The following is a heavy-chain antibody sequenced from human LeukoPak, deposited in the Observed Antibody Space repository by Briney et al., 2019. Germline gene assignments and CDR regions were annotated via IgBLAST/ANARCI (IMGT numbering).Heavy chain of an antibody. D-gene: IGHD6-19*01. CDR2: ISWNSGSI. CDR3: AKDIRAVAGASSAFDI. V-gene: IGHV3-9*03. Sequence: GGSLRLSCAASGFTFDDYAIHWVRQAPGKGVEWVSGISWNSGSIGYADSVKGRFTISRNNAKNSLYLQMNSLRAEDMALYYCAKDIRAVAGASSAFDIWGQGTMVTVSS. CDR1: GFTFDDYA. J-gene: IGHJ3*02.